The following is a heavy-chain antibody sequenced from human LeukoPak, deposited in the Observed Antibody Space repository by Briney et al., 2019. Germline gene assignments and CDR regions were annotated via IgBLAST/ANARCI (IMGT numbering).Heavy chain of an antibody. CDR2: IYYSGST. V-gene: IGHV4-59*01. J-gene: IGHJ4*02. CDR3: ARGSGSGSYFDY. Sequence: SETLSLTCTVSGGSISSYYWSWIRQPPGKGLEWIGYIYYSGSTNYSPSLKSRVTISVDTSNNQFSLKLSSVTAADTAVYYCARGSGSGSYFDYWGQGTLVTVSS. CDR1: GGSISSYY. D-gene: IGHD3-10*01.